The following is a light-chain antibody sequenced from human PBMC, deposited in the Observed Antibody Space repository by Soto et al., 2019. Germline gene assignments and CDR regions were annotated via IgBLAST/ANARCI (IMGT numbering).Light chain of an antibody. V-gene: IGLV3-21*04. CDR3: QVWDSSSDHVV. Sequence: SSVLTQPPSVSVAPGKTARITCGGNNIGSKSVHWYQQKPGQAPVLVIYYDSDRPSGIPERFSGSNSGNTATLTISRVEAGDEADYYCQVWDSSSDHVVFGGATKLTVL. J-gene: IGLJ2*01. CDR2: YDS. CDR1: NIGSKS.